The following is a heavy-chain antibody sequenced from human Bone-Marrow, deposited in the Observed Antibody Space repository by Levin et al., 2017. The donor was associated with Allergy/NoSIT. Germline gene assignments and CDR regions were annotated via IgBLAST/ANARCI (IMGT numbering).Heavy chain of an antibody. Sequence: SQTLSLTCAVYGGSFSTYYWSWFRQPPGKGLEWIAEINHSGSAHYNPSLKSRITISLDTSKNQFSLNLSSVTAADTAVYYCARVPENWFDPWGQGTLVTVSS. CDR3: ARVPENWFDP. CDR2: INHSGSA. J-gene: IGHJ5*02. V-gene: IGHV4-34*01. CDR1: GGSFSTYY.